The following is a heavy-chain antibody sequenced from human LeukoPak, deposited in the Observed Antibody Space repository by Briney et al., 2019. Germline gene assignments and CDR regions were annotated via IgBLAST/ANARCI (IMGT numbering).Heavy chain of an antibody. V-gene: IGHV3-30*03. Sequence: GGSLRLSCAASGFTFSSYGMHWVRQAPGKGLEWVAVISYDGSNKYYAGSVKGRFTISRDNSRNTLYLEMNSLSPEDTALYYCARDSTASGFCGGNHCYREDFWGQGTLVTVSS. D-gene: IGHD2-15*01. CDR1: GFTFSSYG. CDR2: ISYDGSNK. CDR3: ARDSTASGFCGGNHCYREDF. J-gene: IGHJ4*02.